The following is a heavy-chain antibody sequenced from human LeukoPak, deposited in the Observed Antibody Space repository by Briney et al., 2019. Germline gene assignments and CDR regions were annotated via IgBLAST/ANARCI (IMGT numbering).Heavy chain of an antibody. D-gene: IGHD2-21*02. Sequence: GASVKVSCETSGYTFRTYYIYWVRQAPGQGLEWMGRFTPSGGTTKYAQNFQGRVTMTRDTSTNTVYMELSSLRSDDTAVYYCARGDCSEGNCYSDYWGQGTLVTVSP. CDR3: ARGDCSEGNCYSDY. CDR2: FTPSGGTT. V-gene: IGHV1-46*01. J-gene: IGHJ4*02. CDR1: GYTFRTYY.